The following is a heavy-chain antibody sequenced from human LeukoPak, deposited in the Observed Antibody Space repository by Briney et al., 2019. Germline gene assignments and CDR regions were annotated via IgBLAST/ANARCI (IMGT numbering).Heavy chain of an antibody. CDR1: GFTFSSYW. CDR2: IKQDGSEK. D-gene: IGHD1-14*01. V-gene: IGHV3-7*04. J-gene: IGHJ6*02. CDR3: ARVTTPKEEYGMDV. Sequence: PGGSLRLSCAASGFTFSSYWMSWVRQAPGKGLEWVANIKQDGSEKYYVDSVKGRFTISRDNAKNSLYLQMNSLRAEDTAVYYCARVTTPKEEYGMDVWGQGTTVTVSS.